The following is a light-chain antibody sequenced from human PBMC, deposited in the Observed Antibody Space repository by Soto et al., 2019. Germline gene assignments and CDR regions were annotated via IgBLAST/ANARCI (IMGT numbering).Light chain of an antibody. V-gene: IGKV1-6*01. CDR2: AAS. Sequence: AIQLTQSPSSLSASVGDGVTITCRASQGIRNDLGWYQQKPGKAPKLLIYAASSLQSGVPSRFSGSGSGTDFTLTISSLQPEDFATYYCLQDYNYPLTFGQGTKVDIK. J-gene: IGKJ1*01. CDR3: LQDYNYPLT. CDR1: QGIRND.